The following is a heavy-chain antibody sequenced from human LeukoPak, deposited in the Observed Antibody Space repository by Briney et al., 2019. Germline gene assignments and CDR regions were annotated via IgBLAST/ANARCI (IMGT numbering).Heavy chain of an antibody. CDR2: ISTSSSYI. D-gene: IGHD1-26*01. V-gene: IGHV3-21*01. CDR3: ARRIEDDAFDI. J-gene: IGHJ3*02. Sequence: PGGSLRLSCAASGFTFSSNSMNWVRQAPGKVLEWVSSISTSSSYIYYADSVKGRFTISRDNAKKSLYLQMNSLRAEDTAVYYCARRIEDDAFDIWGQGTMVTVSS. CDR1: GFTFSSNS.